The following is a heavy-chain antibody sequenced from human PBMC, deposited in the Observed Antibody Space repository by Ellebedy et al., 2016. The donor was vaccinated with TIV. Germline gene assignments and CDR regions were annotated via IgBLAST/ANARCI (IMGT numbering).Heavy chain of an antibody. J-gene: IGHJ4*02. D-gene: IGHD6-19*01. CDR3: AKIVAVAVFDY. CDR2: ISGSGGST. Sequence: GESLKISCAASGFTFSSYAMSWVRQAPGKGLEWVSAISGSGGSTYYADSVKGRFTISRDNSKNTLYLQMNSLRAEDTAVYYCAKIVAVAVFDYWGQGTLVTVSS. V-gene: IGHV3-23*01. CDR1: GFTFSSYA.